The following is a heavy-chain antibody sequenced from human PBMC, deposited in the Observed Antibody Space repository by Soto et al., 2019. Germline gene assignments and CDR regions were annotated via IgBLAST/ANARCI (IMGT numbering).Heavy chain of an antibody. CDR1: GGSFSGYY. J-gene: IGHJ6*03. V-gene: IGHV4-34*01. D-gene: IGHD3-16*01. CDR2: INHSGST. CDR3: ARRRGNYYYYYMDV. Sequence: SSETLSLTCAVYGGSFSGYYWSWIRQPPGKGLEWIGEINHSGSTNYNPSLKSRVTISVDTSKNQFSLKLSSVTAADTAVYYCARRRGNYYYYYMDVWGKGTTVTVSS.